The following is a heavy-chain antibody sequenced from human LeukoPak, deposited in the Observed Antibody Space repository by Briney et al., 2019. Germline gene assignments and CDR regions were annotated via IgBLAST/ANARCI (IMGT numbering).Heavy chain of an antibody. CDR2: IYYSGST. Sequence: SETLSLTCTVSGGSISSGGYYWSWIRQHPGKGLEWIGYIYYSGSTYYNPFLKSRVTISVDTSKNQFSLKLSSVTAADTAVYYCARQYSGSYYFDYWGQGTLVIVSS. J-gene: IGHJ4*02. CDR1: GGSISSGGYY. D-gene: IGHD1-26*01. CDR3: ARQYSGSYYFDY. V-gene: IGHV4-31*02.